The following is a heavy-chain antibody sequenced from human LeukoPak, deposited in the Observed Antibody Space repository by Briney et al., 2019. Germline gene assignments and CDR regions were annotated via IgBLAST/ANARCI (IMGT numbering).Heavy chain of an antibody. CDR2: IYYSGST. Sequence: SETLSRTCNVSGGSISSYYWSWIRQPPGKGLEWIGYIYYSGSTNYNPSLKSRVTISVDTSKNQFSLRLSSVTAADTAVYYCARVSPYYYYGMDVWGQGTTVTVSS. J-gene: IGHJ6*02. V-gene: IGHV4-59*01. CDR3: ARVSPYYYYGMDV. CDR1: GGSISSYY.